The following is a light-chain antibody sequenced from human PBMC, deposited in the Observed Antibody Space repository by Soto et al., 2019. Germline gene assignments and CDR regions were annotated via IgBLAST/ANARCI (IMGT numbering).Light chain of an antibody. J-gene: IGKJ2*01. V-gene: IGKV2-28*01. CDR1: QSLLPGNGYNY. CDR3: MQDLQTPVT. Sequence: DIVMTQSPLSLPVTPGEPASISCRSSQSLLPGNGYNYLDWYLQKPGQSPQLLIYLGSNRASGDPDRFSGSGSGTDCTLKISRVEAEDVEVYYCMQDLQTPVTFGQGTKLEIK. CDR2: LGS.